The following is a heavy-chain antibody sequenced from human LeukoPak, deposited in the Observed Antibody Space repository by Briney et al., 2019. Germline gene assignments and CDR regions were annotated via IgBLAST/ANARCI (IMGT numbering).Heavy chain of an antibody. CDR1: GFTFTSYG. CDR3: ASLVGAIDGDYFDY. D-gene: IGHD1-26*01. CDR2: ISAYNGNT. Sequence: GGSLRLSCAASGFTFTSYGISWVRQAPGQGLEWMGWISAYNGNTNYAQKLQGRVTMTTDTSTSTAYMELRSLRSDDTAVYYCASLVGAIDGDYFDYWGQGTLVTVSS. V-gene: IGHV1-18*01. J-gene: IGHJ4*02.